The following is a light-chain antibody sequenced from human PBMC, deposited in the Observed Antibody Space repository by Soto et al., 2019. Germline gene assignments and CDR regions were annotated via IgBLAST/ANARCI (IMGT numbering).Light chain of an antibody. J-gene: IGKJ4*01. CDR2: DAS. CDR3: QQRSDWPST. V-gene: IGKV3-11*01. CDR1: QSVGSY. Sequence: EIVLTQSPDTLSLSPGDRATLSCRASQSVGSYLGWYQQRPGQAPRILIYDASNRATGIPARFSGSGSGTDFTLTISSLEPEDFAVYYCQQRSDWPSTFGGGTKVEIK.